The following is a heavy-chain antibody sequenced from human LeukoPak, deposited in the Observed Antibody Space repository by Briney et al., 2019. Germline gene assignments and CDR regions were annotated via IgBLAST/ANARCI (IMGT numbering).Heavy chain of an antibody. V-gene: IGHV4-59*12. D-gene: IGHD2-15*01. CDR2: IYYSGST. CDR3: ARDHVVVVVAATENWFDP. J-gene: IGHJ5*02. Sequence: PSETLSLTCTVSGGSISSYYWSWIRQPPGKGLEWIGYIYYSGSTNYNPSLKSRVTMSVDTSKNQFSLKLSSVTAADTAVYYCARDHVVVVVAATENWFDPWGQGTLVTVSS. CDR1: GGSISSYY.